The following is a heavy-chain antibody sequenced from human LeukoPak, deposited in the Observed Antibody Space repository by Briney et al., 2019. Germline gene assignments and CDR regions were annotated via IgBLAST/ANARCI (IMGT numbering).Heavy chain of an antibody. D-gene: IGHD3-10*01. J-gene: IGHJ3*02. CDR1: GGSINSSSYY. CDR2: IYYIGNT. Sequence: PSETLSLTCTVSGGSINSSSYYWGWIRQPPGKGLEWIGSIYYIGNTYYNPSLKSRVTISVDTSKSQFSLKLNYVTAADTAVYYCARMVRGTDAFDIWGQGTMVTVSS. V-gene: IGHV4-39*01. CDR3: ARMVRGTDAFDI.